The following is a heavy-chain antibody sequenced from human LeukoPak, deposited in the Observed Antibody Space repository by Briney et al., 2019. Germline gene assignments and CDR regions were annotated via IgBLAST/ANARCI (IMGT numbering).Heavy chain of an antibody. CDR1: GFTFSSYA. Sequence: GGSLRLSCAASGFTFSSYAMSWVRQAPGKGPEWASAISGSGGSTYYADSVKGRFTISRDNSKNTLYLQMNSLRGEDTAVYYCAKDFGRNLGGPGYWGRGTLVIVSS. J-gene: IGHJ4*02. D-gene: IGHD1-14*01. CDR3: AKDFGRNLGGPGY. V-gene: IGHV3-23*01. CDR2: ISGSGGST.